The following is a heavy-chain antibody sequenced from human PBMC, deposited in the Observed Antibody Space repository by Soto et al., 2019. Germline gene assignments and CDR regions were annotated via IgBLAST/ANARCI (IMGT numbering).Heavy chain of an antibody. V-gene: IGHV3-15*01. Sequence: GGSLRLSCAASGFTFSNAWMSWVRQAPGKGLEWVGRIKSKTDGGTTDYAAPVKGRFTISRDDSKNTLYLQMNSLKTEDTAVYYCTTDRTHRVSWLRFTDYWGQGTLVTVPQ. J-gene: IGHJ4*02. CDR3: TTDRTHRVSWLRFTDY. CDR2: IKSKTDGGTT. D-gene: IGHD5-12*01. CDR1: GFTFSNAW.